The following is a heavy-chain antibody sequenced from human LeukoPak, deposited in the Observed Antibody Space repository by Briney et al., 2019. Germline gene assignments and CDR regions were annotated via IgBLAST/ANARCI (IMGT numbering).Heavy chain of an antibody. Sequence: GGSLRLSCAASGFTFSSYGMHWVRQAPGKGLEWVAVIWYDGSNKYYADSVKGRFTISRDNSKNTLYLQMNSLRAEDTAVYYCAREAATYYDFWSGFGGYYYYGMDVWGQGTTVTVSS. CDR3: AREAATYYDFWSGFGGYYYYGMDV. V-gene: IGHV3-33*01. CDR1: GFTFSSYG. D-gene: IGHD3-3*01. J-gene: IGHJ6*02. CDR2: IWYDGSNK.